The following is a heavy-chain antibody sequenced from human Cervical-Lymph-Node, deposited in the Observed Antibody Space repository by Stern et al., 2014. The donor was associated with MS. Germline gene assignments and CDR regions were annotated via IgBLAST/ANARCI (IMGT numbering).Heavy chain of an antibody. Sequence: VQLVESGGGVVQPGRSLRLSCAASGFTFSSSGMHWVRQAPGKGLEWLAIIWYYGSNRSYADSVKGRFTISRDNSKNTLYLQMNSLRAEDTAVYYCAREGGNTAEYFQHWGQGTLVTVSS. D-gene: IGHD4-23*01. CDR2: IWYYGSNR. J-gene: IGHJ1*01. V-gene: IGHV3-33*01. CDR1: GFTFSSSG. CDR3: AREGGNTAEYFQH.